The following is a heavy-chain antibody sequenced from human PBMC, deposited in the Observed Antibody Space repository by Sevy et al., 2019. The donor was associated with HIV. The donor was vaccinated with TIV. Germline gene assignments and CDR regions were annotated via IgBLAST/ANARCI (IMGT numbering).Heavy chain of an antibody. V-gene: IGHV3-21*01. CDR3: ARPYGSGSWEAFDL. J-gene: IGHJ3*01. CDR2: VSFASNYI. Sequence: GGSLRLSCAASGFTFNSYTMNWVRQAPGKGLEWVSSVSFASNYIYYADSVRGRFTISRDNAKNSLYLQMTSLRAEDTAVYYCARPYGSGSWEAFDLWGQGTMVTVSS. CDR1: GFTFNSYT. D-gene: IGHD3-10*01.